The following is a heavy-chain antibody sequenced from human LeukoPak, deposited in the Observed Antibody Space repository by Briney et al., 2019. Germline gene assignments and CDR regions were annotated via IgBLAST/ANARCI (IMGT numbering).Heavy chain of an antibody. Sequence: GGSLRLSCAASVFTFSSYSMNWVRQAPGKGLEWVANIKQEGSEKYYVDSVKGRFTISRDNAKNSLYLQMNSLRDQDTAVFFCAREGRYCSSTSCYAGEDYWGQGTLVTVSS. D-gene: IGHD2-2*01. CDR1: VFTFSSYS. CDR2: IKQEGSEK. V-gene: IGHV3-7*01. CDR3: AREGRYCSSTSCYAGEDY. J-gene: IGHJ4*02.